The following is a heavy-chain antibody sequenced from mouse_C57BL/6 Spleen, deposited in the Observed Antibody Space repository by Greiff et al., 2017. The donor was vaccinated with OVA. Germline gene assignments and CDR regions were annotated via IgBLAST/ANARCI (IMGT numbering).Heavy chain of an antibody. V-gene: IGHV5-4*01. CDR3: ARDGRELGRGCDY. D-gene: IGHD4-1*01. CDR1: GFTFSSYA. CDR2: ISDGGSYT. J-gene: IGHJ2*01. Sequence: EVQRVESGGGLVKPGGSLKLSCAASGFTFSSYAMSWVRQTPEKRLEWVATISDGGSYTYYPDHVTGRFTISRDNAKNNLYLQMSHLKSEDTAMYYCARDGRELGRGCDYWGQGTTLTVSS.